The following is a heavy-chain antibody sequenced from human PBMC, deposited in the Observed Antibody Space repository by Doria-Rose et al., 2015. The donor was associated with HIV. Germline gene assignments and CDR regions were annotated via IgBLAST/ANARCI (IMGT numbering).Heavy chain of an antibody. D-gene: IGHD6-13*01. J-gene: IGHJ4*02. CDR3: ARIKSSRWYHKYYFDF. Sequence: SGPVLVKPTETLTLTCTVSGVSLSSPGMGVSWIRQPPGKALEWLANIFSDDERSYTTSLKSRLTISRGTSKRQVVLTMTDMDPVDTATYYCARIKSSRWYHKYYFDFWGQGTLVIVSA. CDR1: GVSLSSPGMG. V-gene: IGHV2-26*01. CDR2: IFSDDER.